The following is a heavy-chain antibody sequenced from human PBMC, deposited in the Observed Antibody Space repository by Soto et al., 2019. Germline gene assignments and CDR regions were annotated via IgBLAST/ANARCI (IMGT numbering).Heavy chain of an antibody. D-gene: IGHD4-4*01. CDR3: AGASDSTWYNWLDP. CDR2: IIPTFGTT. Sequence: ASVKVSCKAPGGNFSSNGIRWVRQAPGLGLEFMGGIIPTFGTTNYAHKFRGRVTITADESTGTAYMELSSLRSDDTAVYYCAGASDSTWYNWLDPWGQGTLVTVSS. CDR1: GGNFSSNG. V-gene: IGHV1-69*13. J-gene: IGHJ5*02.